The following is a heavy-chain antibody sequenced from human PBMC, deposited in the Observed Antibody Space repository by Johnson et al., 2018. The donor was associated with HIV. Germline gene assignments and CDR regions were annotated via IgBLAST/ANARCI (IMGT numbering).Heavy chain of an antibody. V-gene: IGHV3-66*01. CDR1: GFTVSSNY. CDR3: ARDGGIQLWSAFDI. J-gene: IGHJ3*02. Sequence: ELLVESGGGLVQPGGSLRLSCAASGFTVSSNYMSWVRQAPGKGLEWVSVIYSGGSTYYADSVKGRFTISRDNSKNTLYLQMNSLRAEDTAVYYCARDGGIQLWSAFDIWGQGTMVTVSS. CDR2: IYSGGST. D-gene: IGHD5-18*01.